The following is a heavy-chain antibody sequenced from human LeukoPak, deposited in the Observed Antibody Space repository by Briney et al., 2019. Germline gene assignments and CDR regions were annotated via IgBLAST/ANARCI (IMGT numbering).Heavy chain of an antibody. Sequence: ASVKVSCKTSGYRFTNFDINWVRQAPGQGLEWMGWMNPDNGNTGYAQKFQGRVSMSGDTSISTAFMVLNSLRSDDTAVYFCARGPRESSSSDYWGRGTLVTVSS. J-gene: IGHJ4*02. CDR2: MNPDNGNT. D-gene: IGHD6-13*01. V-gene: IGHV1-8*01. CDR3: ARGPRESSSSDY. CDR1: GYRFTNFD.